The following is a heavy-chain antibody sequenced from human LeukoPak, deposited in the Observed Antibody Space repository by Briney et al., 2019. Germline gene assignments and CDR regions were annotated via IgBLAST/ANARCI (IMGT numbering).Heavy chain of an antibody. Sequence: TSETLSLTCTASGGSISSYYWSWIRQPAGKGLEWIGRIYTSGSTNYNPSLKSRVTMSVDTSKNQFSLKLSSVTAADTAVYYCASLGDWLSLEYWGQGTLVTVSS. CDR3: ASLGDWLSLEY. D-gene: IGHD3/OR15-3a*01. J-gene: IGHJ4*02. CDR2: IYTSGST. V-gene: IGHV4-4*07. CDR1: GGSISSYY.